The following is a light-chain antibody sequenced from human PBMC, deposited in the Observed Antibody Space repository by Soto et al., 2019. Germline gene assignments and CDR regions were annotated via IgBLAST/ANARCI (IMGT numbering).Light chain of an antibody. Sequence: QSALTQPASVSGSPGQSIAISCTGSNGDVGGSKYVSWYQQHPGKAPKLLIFGVSNRPSGVSNRFSGSKSGNTASLTISGLQAEDEADYYCSSYKGSSTVFGGGTKLTV. CDR3: SSYKGSSTV. V-gene: IGLV2-14*03. J-gene: IGLJ3*02. CDR1: NGDVGGSKY. CDR2: GVS.